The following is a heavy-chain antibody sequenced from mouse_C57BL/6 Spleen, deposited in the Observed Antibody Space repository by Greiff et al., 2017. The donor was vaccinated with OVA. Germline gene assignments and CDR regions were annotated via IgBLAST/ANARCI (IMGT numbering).Heavy chain of an antibody. D-gene: IGHD1-1*01. J-gene: IGHJ4*01. V-gene: IGHV1-64*01. CDR3: ARIYYYGSSYYAMDY. Sequence: QVQLQQPGAELVKPGASVKLSCKASGYTFTSYCMHWVKQRPGQGLEWIGMIHPNSGSTNYNEKFKSKATLTVDKSSSTAYMQLSSLTSEDSAVYYCARIYYYGSSYYAMDYWGQGTSVTVSS. CDR1: GYTFTSYC. CDR2: IHPNSGST.